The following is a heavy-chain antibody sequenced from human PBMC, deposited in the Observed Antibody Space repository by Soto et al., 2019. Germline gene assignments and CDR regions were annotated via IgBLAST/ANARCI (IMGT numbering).Heavy chain of an antibody. CDR2: INAGNGNT. V-gene: IGHV1-3*01. CDR1: GYTFTSYA. J-gene: IGHJ5*02. CDR3: ARDGEDRGVGPLGWFDP. D-gene: IGHD1-26*01. Sequence: QVQLVQSGAEVKKPGASVKVSCKASGYTFTSYAMHWVRQAPGQRLEWMGWINAGNGNTKYSQKFQGRVTITRDTPASTAYMELSSLRSEDTAVYYCARDGEDRGVGPLGWFDPWGQGTLVTVSS.